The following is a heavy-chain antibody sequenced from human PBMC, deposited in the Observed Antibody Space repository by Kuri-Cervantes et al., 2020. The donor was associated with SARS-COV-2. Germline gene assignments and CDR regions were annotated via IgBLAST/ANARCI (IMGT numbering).Heavy chain of an antibody. Sequence: GSLRLSCTVSGYSISSGYYWSWVRQPAGKGLEWIGRIYTSGSTNYNPSLKSRVTMSVDTSKNQFSLKLSSVTAADTAVYYCARVPQGVAGSAFDIWGQGTMVTVSS. CDR2: IYTSGST. J-gene: IGHJ3*02. D-gene: IGHD6-19*01. V-gene: IGHV4-4*07. CDR1: GYSISSGYY. CDR3: ARVPQGVAGSAFDI.